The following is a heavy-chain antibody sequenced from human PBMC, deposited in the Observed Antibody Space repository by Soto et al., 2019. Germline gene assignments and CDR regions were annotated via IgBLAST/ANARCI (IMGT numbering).Heavy chain of an antibody. CDR3: ARDVFGDLYYFDY. D-gene: IGHD3-10*01. J-gene: IGHJ4*02. CDR1: GGSISSGGYY. CDR2: IYYSGST. Sequence: PSETLSLTCTVSGGSISSGGYYWSWIRRHPGKGLEWIGYIYYSGSTYYNPSLKSRVTISVDTSKNQFSLKLSSVTAADTAVYYCARDVFGDLYYFDYWGQGPLVPVSP. V-gene: IGHV4-31*03.